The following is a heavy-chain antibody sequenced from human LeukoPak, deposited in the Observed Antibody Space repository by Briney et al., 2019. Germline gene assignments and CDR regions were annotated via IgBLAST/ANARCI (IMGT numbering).Heavy chain of an antibody. CDR3: ARDRTRDGYNYDYYYYMDV. CDR2: INPNSGGT. V-gene: IGHV1-2*02. D-gene: IGHD5-24*01. Sequence: ASVKVSCKASGYTFTGYYMHWVRQAPGQGLEWMGWINPNSGGTNYAQKFQGRVTMTRDTSISTAYMELSRLRSDDTAVYYCARDRTRDGYNYDYYYYMDVWGKGTTVTISS. J-gene: IGHJ6*03. CDR1: GYTFTGYY.